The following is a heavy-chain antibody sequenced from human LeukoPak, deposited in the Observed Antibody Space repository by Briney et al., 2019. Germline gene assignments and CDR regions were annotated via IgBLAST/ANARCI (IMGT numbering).Heavy chain of an antibody. CDR3: ARNPIGYYDSSGYFDY. J-gene: IGHJ4*02. CDR1: GYSISSGYY. CDR2: IYHSGST. Sequence: SETLSLTCTVSGYSISSGYYWGWIRQPPGKGLEWIGSIYHSGSTYYNPSLKSRVTISVDTSKNQFSLKLSSVTAADTAVYYCARNPIGYYDSSGYFDYWGQGTLVTVSS. D-gene: IGHD3-22*01. V-gene: IGHV4-38-2*02.